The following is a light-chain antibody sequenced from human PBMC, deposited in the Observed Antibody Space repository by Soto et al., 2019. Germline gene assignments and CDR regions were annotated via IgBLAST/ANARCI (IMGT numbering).Light chain of an antibody. Sequence: EIVLTQSPATLSLSPGERATLSCRASQSVGSYLAWFQQTPGQAPRLLIYDTSNRATGIPARFSGSGSGTDFTLTISSLETEDFAVYYCQQRSDWPPTFGQGTKVAIK. CDR3: QQRSDWPPT. V-gene: IGKV3-11*01. J-gene: IGKJ1*01. CDR1: QSVGSY. CDR2: DTS.